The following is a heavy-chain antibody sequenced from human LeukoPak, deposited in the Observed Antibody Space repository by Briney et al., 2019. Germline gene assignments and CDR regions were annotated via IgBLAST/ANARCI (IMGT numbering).Heavy chain of an antibody. CDR1: GYSFTNHW. CDR2: IYPGDSDT. CDR3: ARLPQWGGTYHFGY. D-gene: IGHD1-26*01. J-gene: IGHJ4*02. Sequence: GESLKISCKGSGYSFTNHWIGWVRQMPGKGLEWMGIIYPGDSDTRYSPSFQGQVTISADKSISMAYLQWSSLKASDTAMYYCARLPQWGGTYHFGYWGQGALLTVSS. V-gene: IGHV5-51*01.